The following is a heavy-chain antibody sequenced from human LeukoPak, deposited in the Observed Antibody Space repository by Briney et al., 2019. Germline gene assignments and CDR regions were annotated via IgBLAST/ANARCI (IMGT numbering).Heavy chain of an antibody. Sequence: SETLSLNCTVSGGSISSYYWSWIRQPPGQGLEWIGYIYYSGSTNYNPSLKSRVTISVDMSKNQFSLKLSSVTAADTAVYYCARTTEGGYTYEYFYYYYRDVWGKGTTVTISS. V-gene: IGHV4-59*01. CDR2: IYYSGST. CDR1: GGSISSYY. CDR3: ARTTEGGYTYEYFYYYYRDV. J-gene: IGHJ6*03. D-gene: IGHD5-18*01.